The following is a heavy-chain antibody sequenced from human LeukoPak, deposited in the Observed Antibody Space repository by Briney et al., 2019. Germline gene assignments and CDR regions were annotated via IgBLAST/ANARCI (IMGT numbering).Heavy chain of an antibody. CDR1: GGSFSGYY. Sequence: PSETLSLTCAVYGGSFSGYYWSWIRQPPGKGREWIGEINHSGGTNYNPSLKSRVTIFVDTSKNQLSLKLSSVTAADTAVYYCARHAGSGVVDPWGQGTLVTASS. CDR3: ARHAGSGVVDP. J-gene: IGHJ5*02. CDR2: INHSGGT. D-gene: IGHD2-15*01. V-gene: IGHV4-34*01.